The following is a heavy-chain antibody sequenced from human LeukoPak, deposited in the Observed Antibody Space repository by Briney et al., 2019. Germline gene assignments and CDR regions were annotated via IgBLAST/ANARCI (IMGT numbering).Heavy chain of an antibody. Sequence: PGGSLRLSCVASGFTFTRYAMGWVRQAPGKGREWVSAISGSGGNTYYADSVKGRFTISRDNSKNTLYLQINSQRAEDTAIYYCAKEESGVPAANWGQGTPVIVSS. CDR3: AKEESGVPAAN. CDR2: ISGSGGNT. CDR1: GFTFTRYA. D-gene: IGHD2-2*01. V-gene: IGHV3-23*01. J-gene: IGHJ4*02.